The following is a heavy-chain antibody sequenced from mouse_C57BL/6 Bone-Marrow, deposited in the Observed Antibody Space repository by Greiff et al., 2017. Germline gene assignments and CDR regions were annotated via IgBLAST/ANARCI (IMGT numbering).Heavy chain of an antibody. D-gene: IGHD2-3*01. Sequence: QVQLQQSGAELVRPGTSVKMSCKASGYTFTNSWIGWANQRPGHGLEWIGCIYPGGGYTYYNETVKGKATLTADKSSSTAYMQISSLTSEDSAIYDCASAEGYYVYFDYWGGGTTLTVTS. CDR3: ASAEGYYVYFDY. CDR2: IYPGGGYT. V-gene: IGHV1-63*01. CDR1: GYTFTNSW. J-gene: IGHJ2*01.